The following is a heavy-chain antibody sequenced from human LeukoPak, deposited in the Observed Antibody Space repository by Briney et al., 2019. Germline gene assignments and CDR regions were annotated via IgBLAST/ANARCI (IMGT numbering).Heavy chain of an antibody. CDR3: ARDSYSSGWSTQELDY. Sequence: GGSLRLSCAASRFTFSNYAMSWVRQAPGKGLEWVSSIRDSAYRTYYADSVKGRFTISRDNSKNTLYLQMNSLRAEDTAVYYCARDSYSSGWSTQELDYWGQGTLVTVSS. D-gene: IGHD6-19*01. J-gene: IGHJ4*02. CDR2: IRDSAYRT. V-gene: IGHV3-23*01. CDR1: RFTFSNYA.